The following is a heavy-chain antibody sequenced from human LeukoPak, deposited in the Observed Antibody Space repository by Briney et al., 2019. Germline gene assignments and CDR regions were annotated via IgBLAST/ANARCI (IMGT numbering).Heavy chain of an antibody. CDR2: INPNSGVT. Sequence: ASVKVSCKASGYSFTGYYMHWVRQAPGQGVEWMGWINPNSGVTNYAQKFQGRVTMTRDTSISTAYMELSRLRSDDTAVYYCARDQSDYVWGSYTNWGQGTLVTVSS. J-gene: IGHJ4*02. D-gene: IGHD3-16*01. V-gene: IGHV1-2*02. CDR1: GYSFTGYY. CDR3: ARDQSDYVWGSYTN.